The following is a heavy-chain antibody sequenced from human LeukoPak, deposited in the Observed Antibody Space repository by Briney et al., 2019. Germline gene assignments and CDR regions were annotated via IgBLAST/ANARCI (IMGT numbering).Heavy chain of an antibody. CDR2: IYYSGST. CDR3: ARESATSSQYDY. CDR1: GGSISSYY. Sequence: PSETLSLTCTVSGGSISSYYWSWIRQPPGKGLEWIGCIYYSGSTNYNPSLKSRVTISVDTSKNQFSLKLSSVTAADTAVYYCARESATSSQYDYWGQGTLVTVSS. J-gene: IGHJ4*02. D-gene: IGHD5-12*01. V-gene: IGHV4-59*01.